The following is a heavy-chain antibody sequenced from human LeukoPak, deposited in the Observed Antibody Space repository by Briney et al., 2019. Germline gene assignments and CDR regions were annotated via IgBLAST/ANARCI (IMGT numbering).Heavy chain of an antibody. Sequence: PGGSLRLSCAASGFTFSSYWMTWFRQAPGKGLEWVANIKQDGSEKYYVDSVKGRFTISRDNAKNSLYLQMNSLRAEDTAVYYCARLYCSSISCYYGYWGQGTLVTVSS. J-gene: IGHJ4*02. V-gene: IGHV3-7*03. CDR1: GFTFSSYW. D-gene: IGHD2-2*01. CDR3: ARLYCSSISCYYGY. CDR2: IKQDGSEK.